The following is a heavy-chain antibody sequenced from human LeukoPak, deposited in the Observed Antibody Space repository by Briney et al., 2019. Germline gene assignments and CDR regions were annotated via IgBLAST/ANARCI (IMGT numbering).Heavy chain of an antibody. Sequence: GGSLRLSRAASGFTFSSYSMNWVRQAPGKGLEWVSSISSSSSYIYYADSVKGRFTISRDNAKNSLYLQMNSLRAEDTAVYYCARDSLNCSSTSCYANYFDYWGQGTLVTVSS. J-gene: IGHJ4*02. V-gene: IGHV3-21*01. D-gene: IGHD2-2*01. CDR3: ARDSLNCSSTSCYANYFDY. CDR1: GFTFSSYS. CDR2: ISSSSSYI.